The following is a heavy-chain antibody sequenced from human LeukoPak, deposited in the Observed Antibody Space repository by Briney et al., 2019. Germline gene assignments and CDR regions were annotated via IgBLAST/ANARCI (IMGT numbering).Heavy chain of an antibody. CDR2: INLNGGST. D-gene: IGHD1-26*01. V-gene: IGHV3-20*04. CDR3: ARVGIVGVNLDY. J-gene: IGHJ4*02. Sequence: GGSLRLSCAASGFTFDDYGMSWVRQAPGKGLEWVSGINLNGGSTGYADSVKGRFTIPRDNAKNSLYLQMNSLRAEDTAVYYCARVGIVGVNLDYWGQGTLVTVSS. CDR1: GFTFDDYG.